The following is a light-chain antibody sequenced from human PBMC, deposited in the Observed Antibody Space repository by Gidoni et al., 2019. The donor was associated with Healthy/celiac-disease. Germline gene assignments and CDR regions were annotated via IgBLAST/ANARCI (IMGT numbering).Light chain of an antibody. CDR2: EVS. Sequence: HSALTQPPSASASPGQAVTISCTGTSSDVGGYNYVSWYQQHPGKAPKLMIYEVSKRPSGVPDRFSGSKSGNTASLTVSGLQAEDEADYYCSSYAGSNNLGVFGGGTKLTVL. V-gene: IGLV2-8*01. J-gene: IGLJ2*01. CDR3: SSYAGSNNLGV. CDR1: SSDVGGYNY.